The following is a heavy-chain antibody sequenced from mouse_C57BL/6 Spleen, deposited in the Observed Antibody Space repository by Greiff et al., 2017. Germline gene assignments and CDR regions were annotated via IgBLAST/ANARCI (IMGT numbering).Heavy chain of an antibody. D-gene: IGHD2-4*01. CDR1: GFTFSSYA. CDR3: ARNYDGGGFAY. J-gene: IGHJ3*01. Sequence: EVKLVESGGGLVKPGGSLKLSCAASGFTFSSYAMSWVRQTPEKRLEWVATISDGGSYTYYPDNVKGRFTISRDNAKNNLYLQMSHLKSEDTAMXYCARNYDGGGFAYWGQGTLVTVSA. CDR2: ISDGGSYT. V-gene: IGHV5-4*03.